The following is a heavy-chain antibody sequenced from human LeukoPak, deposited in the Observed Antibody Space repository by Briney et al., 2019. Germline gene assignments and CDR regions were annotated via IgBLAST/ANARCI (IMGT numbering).Heavy chain of an antibody. J-gene: IGHJ4*02. CDR2: IIPIFGTA. D-gene: IGHD1-26*01. V-gene: IGHV1-69*01. CDR1: GGTFSSYA. Sequence: SVKVSCKASGGTFSSYAISWVRQAPGQGLEWVGGIIPIFGTANYAQKFQGRVTITADESTSTAYMELSSLRSEDTAVYYCARDNGMGELLMKYYFDYWGQGTLVTVSS. CDR3: ARDNGMGELLMKYYFDY.